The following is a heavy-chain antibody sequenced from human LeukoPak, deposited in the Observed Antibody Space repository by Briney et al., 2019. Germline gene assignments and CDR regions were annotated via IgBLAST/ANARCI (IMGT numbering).Heavy chain of an antibody. Sequence: KPSETLSLTCTVSGGSISSSTYYWGWIRQPPGKGLEWIGSIYYSGSTYYNPSLKSRVTISVDTSKNQFSLKLSSVTAADTAVYYCAREGIGWEGFDIWGQGTMVTVSS. D-gene: IGHD1-26*01. J-gene: IGHJ3*02. V-gene: IGHV4-39*02. CDR2: IYYSGST. CDR3: AREGIGWEGFDI. CDR1: GGSISSSTYY.